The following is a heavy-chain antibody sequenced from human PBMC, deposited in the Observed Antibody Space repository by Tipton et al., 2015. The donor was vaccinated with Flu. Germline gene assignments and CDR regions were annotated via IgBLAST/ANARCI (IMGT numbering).Heavy chain of an antibody. V-gene: IGHV3-23*01. CDR3: ANRQFHWFREPGAFDV. J-gene: IGHJ3*01. Sequence: GSLRLSCAGSGFTFSSYAMSWVRQAPGKGLEWVSGISGSGGSTKYADSVKGRFTISRDNSKNTLYLQMNSLGAEDTALYYCANRQFHWFREPGAFDVWGQGTMVTVSS. CDR1: GFTFSSYA. D-gene: IGHD3-10*01. CDR2: ISGSGGST.